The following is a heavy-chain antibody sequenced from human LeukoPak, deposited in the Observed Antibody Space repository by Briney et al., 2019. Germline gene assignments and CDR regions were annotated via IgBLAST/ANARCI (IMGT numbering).Heavy chain of an antibody. CDR3: ARAPYDFGDPRGY. J-gene: IGHJ4*02. CDR1: GFTFSAYA. V-gene: IGHV3-48*04. D-gene: IGHD3/OR15-3a*01. Sequence: GGSLRLSCAASGFTFSAYAMAWVRQAPGKGLQCISHITTGGSSIFYADSVKGRFTLSRDNAKNSLYLQMNGLRREDTAVYYCARAPYDFGDPRGYWGQGTLVTVSS. CDR2: ITTGGSSI.